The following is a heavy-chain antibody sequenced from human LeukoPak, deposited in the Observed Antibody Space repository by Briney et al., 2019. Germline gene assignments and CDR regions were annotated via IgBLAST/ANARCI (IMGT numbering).Heavy chain of an antibody. D-gene: IGHD2-15*01. Sequence: ASVKVSCKASGYTFTSYYMHWVRQAPGQGLEWMGIINPSGGSTSYAQKFQGRVTMTRDMSTSTVYMELSSLRSEDMAVYYCASRYCSGGSCYGSLDYWGQGTLVTVSS. V-gene: IGHV1-46*01. CDR2: INPSGGST. J-gene: IGHJ4*02. CDR3: ASRYCSGGSCYGSLDY. CDR1: GYTFTSYY.